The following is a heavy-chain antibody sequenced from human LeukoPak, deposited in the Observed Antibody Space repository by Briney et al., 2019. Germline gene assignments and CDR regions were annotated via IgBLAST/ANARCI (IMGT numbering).Heavy chain of an antibody. Sequence: SETLSLTCTVSSGSISSYYWGWVRQPPGKGLEWIGRIYTTGTSHYNPSLKSRVTMSIDTSTNQFSLNLRSMTAADTAVYFCGRQGYTATHYFLDYWSQGTLVAVS. D-gene: IGHD1-26*01. J-gene: IGHJ4*02. CDR3: GRQGYTATHYFLDY. V-gene: IGHV4-4*07. CDR2: IYTTGTS. CDR1: SGSISSYY.